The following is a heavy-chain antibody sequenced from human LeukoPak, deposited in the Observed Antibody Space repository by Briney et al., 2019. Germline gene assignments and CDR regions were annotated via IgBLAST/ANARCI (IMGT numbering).Heavy chain of an antibody. CDR2: ISHSGST. D-gene: IGHD3-9*01. Sequence: SETLSLTCAVYGGSFSGYYWSWIRQPPGKGLEWIGEISHSGSTNYNPSLKSRVTISVDTSKNQFSLKLSSVTAADTAVYYCASNYDILTGPAAFDIWGQGTMLTVSS. CDR3: ASNYDILTGPAAFDI. CDR1: GGSFSGYY. V-gene: IGHV4-34*01. J-gene: IGHJ3*02.